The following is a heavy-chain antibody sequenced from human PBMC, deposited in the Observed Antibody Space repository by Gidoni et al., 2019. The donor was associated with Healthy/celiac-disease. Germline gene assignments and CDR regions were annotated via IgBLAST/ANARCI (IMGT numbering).Heavy chain of an antibody. J-gene: IGHJ6*02. CDR2: IVVGSGTT. CDR3: AATYYDILTGYTPSYYYGMDV. V-gene: IGHV1-58*02. CDR1: GFTITSSA. Sequence: QMQLVQSGPEVKKPGTSVKVSCKDSGFTITSSAMQWVRQARGQRLEWIGRIVVGSGTTKYAQKFQERVTITRDMSTSTAYLELSSLRSEDTAVYYCAATYYDILTGYTPSYYYGMDVWGQGTTVTVSS. D-gene: IGHD3-9*01.